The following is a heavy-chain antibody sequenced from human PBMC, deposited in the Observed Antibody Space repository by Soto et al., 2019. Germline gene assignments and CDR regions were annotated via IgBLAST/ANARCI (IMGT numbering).Heavy chain of an antibody. J-gene: IGHJ4*02. D-gene: IGHD6-25*01. CDR1: GFTFSDHY. Sequence: EVQLVESGGGLVQPGGSLRLSCAASGFTFSDHYMDWVRQAPGKGLEWVGRLKNKANSYTTEYAASVKGRFTISRDDSKNSLDLQMNSLKTEDTAVYYCARVRLGVTTRLFDYWGQGTLVTVSS. CDR2: LKNKANSYTT. V-gene: IGHV3-72*01. CDR3: ARVRLGVTTRLFDY.